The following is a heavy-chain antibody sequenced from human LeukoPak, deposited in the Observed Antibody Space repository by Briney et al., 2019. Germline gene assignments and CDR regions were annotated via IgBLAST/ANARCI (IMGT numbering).Heavy chain of an antibody. CDR1: GFTFNTYG. V-gene: IGHV3-30*18. J-gene: IGHJ4*02. Sequence: PGGSLRLSCAVSGFTFNTYGIHWVRQTPGKGLEWVALISYDGSNKYYADSVKGRFTISRDNSKNTLYLQMDSLRAEDTAVYYCAKDKLGMAYYFDFWGQGTLSPSPQ. CDR2: ISYDGSNK. CDR3: AKDKLGMAYYFDF. D-gene: IGHD3-16*01.